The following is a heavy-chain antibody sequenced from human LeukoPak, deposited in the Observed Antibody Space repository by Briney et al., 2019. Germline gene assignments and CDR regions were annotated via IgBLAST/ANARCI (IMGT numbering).Heavy chain of an antibody. D-gene: IGHD3-22*01. CDR2: IYYSGST. Sequence: SETLSLTCTVSGGSISSYYWSWIRQPPGKGLEWIGYIYYSGSTNYNPSLKSRVTISVDTSKNQFSLKLSSVTAADTAVYYCARVRSGSSGYYSPVGYFDYWGQGTLVTVSS. CDR1: GGSISSYY. CDR3: ARVRSGSSGYYSPVGYFDY. J-gene: IGHJ4*02. V-gene: IGHV4-59*01.